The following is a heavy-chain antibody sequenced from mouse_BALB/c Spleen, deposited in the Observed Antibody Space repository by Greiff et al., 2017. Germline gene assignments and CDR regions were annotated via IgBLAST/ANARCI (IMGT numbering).Heavy chain of an antibody. V-gene: IGHV1-4*01. J-gene: IGHJ2*01. CDR1: GYTFTSYT. Sequence: QVQLQQSGAELARPGASVKMSCKASGYTFTSYTMHWVKQRPGQGLEWIGYINPSSGYTNYNQKFKGKATLTVDTSSSTAYMQLSSLTSEDSAVYYCTREEGTTVDYWGQGTTLTVSS. CDR3: TREEGTTVDY. CDR2: INPSSGYT. D-gene: IGHD1-1*01.